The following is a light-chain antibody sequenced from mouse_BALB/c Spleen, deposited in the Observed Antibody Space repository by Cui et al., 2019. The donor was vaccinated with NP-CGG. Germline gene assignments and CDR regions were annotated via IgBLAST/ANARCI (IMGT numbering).Light chain of an antibody. CDR3: ALWYSNHWV. CDR2: GTN. J-gene: IGLJ1*01. CDR1: SGAITINNY. V-gene: IGLV1*01. Sequence: QAAVTQESALTTSPGETVTLTCRSSSGAITINNYPNWVQEKPDHLFTGLIGGTNNRAPGVPARFSGSLIGDKAALTIAGAQTEDEAIYFCALWYSNHWVFGGGTKLTVL.